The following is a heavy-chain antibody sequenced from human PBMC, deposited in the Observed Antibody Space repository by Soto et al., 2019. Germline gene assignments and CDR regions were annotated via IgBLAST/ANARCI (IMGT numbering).Heavy chain of an antibody. V-gene: IGHV1-69*13. CDR2: IIPIFGTA. D-gene: IGHD1-26*01. J-gene: IGHJ6*02. CDR1: GGTLSSYA. Sequence: SVKVSCKASGGTLSSYAISWVRQAPGQGLEWMGGIIPIFGTANYAQKFQGRVTITADESTSTAYMELSSLRSEDTAVYYCARGRSPTGATSYYYYGMDVWGQGTTVTVSS. CDR3: ARGRSPTGATSYYYYGMDV.